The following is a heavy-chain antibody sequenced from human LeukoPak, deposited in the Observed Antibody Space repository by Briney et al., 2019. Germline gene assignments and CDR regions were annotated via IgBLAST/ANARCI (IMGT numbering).Heavy chain of an antibody. J-gene: IGHJ4*02. CDR1: GYTFTGYY. Sequence: GAPVKPSCQASGYTFTGYYMHWVRQAPGQGLEWMGWINPNSSGEHYAQKIQGRVTMTRDTSISTAYMELSRLRSDDTAVYYCAREAAAGGGDYWGQGTLV. CDR3: AREAAAGGGDY. CDR2: INPNSSGE. D-gene: IGHD6-13*01. V-gene: IGHV1-2*02.